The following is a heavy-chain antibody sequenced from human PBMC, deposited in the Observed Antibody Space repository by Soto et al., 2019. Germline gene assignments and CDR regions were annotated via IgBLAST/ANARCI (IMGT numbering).Heavy chain of an antibody. Sequence: GGSLRLSCAASGFTVSSNYMSWVRQAPGKGLEWVSVIYSGGSTYYADSVKGRFTISRDNSKNTLYLQMNSLRAEDTAVYYCARGIGGYSYGWTHEDNAFDIWGQGTMVTVSS. J-gene: IGHJ3*02. CDR2: IYSGGST. CDR3: ARGIGGYSYGWTHEDNAFDI. V-gene: IGHV3-66*01. D-gene: IGHD5-18*01. CDR1: GFTVSSNY.